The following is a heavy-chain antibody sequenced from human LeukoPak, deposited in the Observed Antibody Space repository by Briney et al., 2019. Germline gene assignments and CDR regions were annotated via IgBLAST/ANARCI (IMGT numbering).Heavy chain of an antibody. CDR3: ARDLVLTTMSDGDY. J-gene: IGHJ4*02. Sequence: GASVKVSCKASGYTFTGYYMHWVRQAPGQGLEWMGWINPNSGGTNYAQKFQGRVPLTRDTSISTAYMEPSRLRSDDTAVYYCARDLVLTTMSDGDYWGQRTLLPVSS. CDR1: GYTFTGYY. D-gene: IGHD4/OR15-4a*01. V-gene: IGHV1-2*02. CDR2: INPNSGGT.